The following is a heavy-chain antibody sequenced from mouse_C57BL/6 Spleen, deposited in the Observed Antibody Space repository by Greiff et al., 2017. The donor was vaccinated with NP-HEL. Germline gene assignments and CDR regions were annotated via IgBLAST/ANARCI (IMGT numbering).Heavy chain of an antibody. CDR2: INPNNGGT. J-gene: IGHJ2*01. CDR1: GYTFTDYN. V-gene: IGHV1-22*01. D-gene: IGHD1-1*01. Sequence: EVQLQQSGPELVKPGASVKMSCKASGYTFTDYNMHWVKQSHGKSLEWIGYINPNNGGTSYNQKFKGKATLTVNKSSSTAYMELRSLTSEDSAVYYCHDGSSYDYFDYWGQGTTLTVSS. CDR3: HDGSSYDYFDY.